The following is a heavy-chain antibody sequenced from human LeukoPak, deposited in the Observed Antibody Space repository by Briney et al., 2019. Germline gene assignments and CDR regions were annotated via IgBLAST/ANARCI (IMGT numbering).Heavy chain of an antibody. D-gene: IGHD2-2*01. CDR2: INPNSGGT. Sequence: ASVKVSCKAFGYTFTGYYMHWVRQAPGQGLEWMGWINPNSGGTNYAQKFQGRVTMTRDTSISTAYMELSRLRSDDTAVYYCARVGYCRSTSCSDPYYYYGMDVWGQGTTVTVSS. CDR3: ARVGYCRSTSCSDPYYYYGMDV. V-gene: IGHV1-2*02. CDR1: GYTFTGYY. J-gene: IGHJ6*02.